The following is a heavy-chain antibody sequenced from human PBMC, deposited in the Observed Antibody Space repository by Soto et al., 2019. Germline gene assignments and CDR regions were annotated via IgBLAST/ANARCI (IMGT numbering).Heavy chain of an antibody. Sequence: SETLSLTCAVSGGSISSSNWWSWVRQPPGKGLEWIGEIYHSGSTNYNPSLKSRVTISVDESKNQFSLKLSSVTAADTAVYYCARDSPGIAAAGSFNWFDPWGQGNMVTVSS. J-gene: IGHJ5*02. CDR2: IYHSGST. CDR3: ARDSPGIAAAGSFNWFDP. D-gene: IGHD6-13*01. V-gene: IGHV4-4*02. CDR1: GGSISSSNW.